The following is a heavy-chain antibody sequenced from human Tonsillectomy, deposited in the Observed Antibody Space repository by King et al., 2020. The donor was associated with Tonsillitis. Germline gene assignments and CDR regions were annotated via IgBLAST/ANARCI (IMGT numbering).Heavy chain of an antibody. V-gene: IGHV4-39*01. CDR3: ARSPVFYGDYHFDY. Sequence: LQLQESGPGLVKPSETLSLTCTVSGGSISSSSYYWGWIRQPPGKWLEWIGIFYYTGSTYYNPSLKSRVTISVDTSNNQFSLRLSSVTAADTAVYYCARSPVFYGDYHFDYWGQGTLVTVSS. CDR1: GGSISSSSYY. CDR2: FYYTGST. J-gene: IGHJ4*02. D-gene: IGHD4-17*01.